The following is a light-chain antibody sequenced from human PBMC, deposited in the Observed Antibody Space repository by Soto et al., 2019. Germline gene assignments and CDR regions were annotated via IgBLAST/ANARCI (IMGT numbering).Light chain of an antibody. CDR1: QSISSNY. CDR3: QQYGISPWT. V-gene: IGKV3-20*01. J-gene: IGKJ1*01. CDR2: GTS. Sequence: EIVLTQSPGTLSLSPGERATLSCRASQSISSNYLAWYQQKPGQAPRLLIYGTSSRATVIPDRFSGSGSQTDFLLTISRLEPEDFAVYYCQQYGISPWTFGQGTKVEIK.